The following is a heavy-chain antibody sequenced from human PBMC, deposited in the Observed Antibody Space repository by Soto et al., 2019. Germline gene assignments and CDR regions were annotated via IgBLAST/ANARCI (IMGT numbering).Heavy chain of an antibody. D-gene: IGHD5-18*01. CDR2: ISSSSTNI. J-gene: IGHJ5*02. Sequence: EVQLVESGGGLVKPGGSLRLSCAASGFTFRSYSMNWVRQAPGKGLEWVSSISSSSTNIYYADSVKGRVTISRHNAKNSLYVQMNNLRAEDTDVYYCAIGGWEERRLSPLAQLWFPKWFEPWGQGTLVTVSS. CDR1: GFTFRSYS. CDR3: AIGGWEERRLSPLAQLWFPKWFEP. V-gene: IGHV3-21*01.